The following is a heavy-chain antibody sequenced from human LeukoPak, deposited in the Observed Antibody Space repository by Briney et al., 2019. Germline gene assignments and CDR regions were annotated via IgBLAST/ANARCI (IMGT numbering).Heavy chain of an antibody. CDR3: AKKAQYDGHYPLDY. D-gene: IGHD4/OR15-4a*01. V-gene: IGHV3-30-3*02. Sequence: GRSLRLSCAASGFTFSSYAMHWVRQAPGKGLEWVAVISYDGSNKYYADSVKGRFTISRDTSKNTLYLQMNSLRAEDTALYFCAKKAQYDGHYPLDYWGQGTLVTASA. CDR2: ISYDGSNK. J-gene: IGHJ4*02. CDR1: GFTFSSYA.